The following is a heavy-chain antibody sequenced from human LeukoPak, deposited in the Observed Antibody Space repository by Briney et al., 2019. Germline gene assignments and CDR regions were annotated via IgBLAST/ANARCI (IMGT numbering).Heavy chain of an antibody. V-gene: IGHV3-23*01. CDR3: AKDFSRGYLGDGFDI. CDR1: GFTFSDYA. Sequence: PGGSLRLSCAASGFTFSDYAMSWVRQATGKGLEGVSGIGNSGHSTYYADSVTGRFTISRDNSRNTLYLQMNSLRVEDTALFYCAKDFSRGYLGDGFDIWGQGTMVTVSA. J-gene: IGHJ3*02. CDR2: IGNSGHST. D-gene: IGHD3-22*01.